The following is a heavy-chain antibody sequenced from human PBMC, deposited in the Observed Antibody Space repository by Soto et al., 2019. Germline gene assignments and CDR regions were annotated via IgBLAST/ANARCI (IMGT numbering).Heavy chain of an antibody. Sequence: EVQLVESGGGLVQPGRSLRLSCAASGFTFDDYAMHWVRQAPGKGLEWVSGISWNSGSIGYADSVKGRFTISRDNAKNSLYLQMSSLRAEDTALYYCAKVVHYYDSSSTDYWGQGTLVTVSS. J-gene: IGHJ4*02. D-gene: IGHD3-22*01. CDR1: GFTFDDYA. CDR2: ISWNSGSI. V-gene: IGHV3-9*01. CDR3: AKVVHYYDSSSTDY.